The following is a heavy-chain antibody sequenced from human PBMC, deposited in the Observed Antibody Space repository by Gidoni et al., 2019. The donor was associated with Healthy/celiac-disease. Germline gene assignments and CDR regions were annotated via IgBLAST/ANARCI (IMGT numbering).Heavy chain of an antibody. J-gene: IGHJ4*02. CDR3: ARVELADVYFDY. V-gene: IGHV4-30-2*01. D-gene: IGHD1-7*01. Sequence: QLQLQESGSGLVKPSQTLSLTCAVSGCSISSGGYSWSWIRQPPGKGLEWIGYIYHSGSTYYNPTLKSRVTISVDRSKNQFSLKLSSVTAADTAVYYCARVELADVYFDYWGQGTLVTVSS. CDR1: GCSISSGGYS. CDR2: IYHSGST.